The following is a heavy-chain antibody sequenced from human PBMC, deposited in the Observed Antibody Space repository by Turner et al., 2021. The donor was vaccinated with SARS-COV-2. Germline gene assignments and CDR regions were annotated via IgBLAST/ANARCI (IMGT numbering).Heavy chain of an antibody. Sequence: EVQLVQSGAEVKKPGASLRISCKGSGNSFTSYWISWVRQMPGKGLEWMGRIDPSDSYTNYSPSFQGHVTFSADNSISTAYLQWSSLKASDTAMYYCATSGYLSTNWFDPWGQGTLVTVSS. CDR2: IDPSDSYT. D-gene: IGHD3-22*01. CDR3: ATSGYLSTNWFDP. V-gene: IGHV5-10-1*03. CDR1: GNSFTSYW. J-gene: IGHJ5*02.